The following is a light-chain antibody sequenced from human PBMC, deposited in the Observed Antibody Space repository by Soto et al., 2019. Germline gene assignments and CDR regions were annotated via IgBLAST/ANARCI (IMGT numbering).Light chain of an antibody. CDR1: STDVGGYNY. CDR2: EVS. V-gene: IGLV2-14*01. J-gene: IGLJ3*02. Sequence: QSVLTQPASVSGSPGQWVTIYCTGTSTDVGGYNYVSWYQQHPGKAHKLMIYEVSNRPSGVAHRFAGSKSGNTASLTISGHQAEDEDDYYCRSYTSRSTGVFGGGTKLTVL. CDR3: RSYTSRSTGV.